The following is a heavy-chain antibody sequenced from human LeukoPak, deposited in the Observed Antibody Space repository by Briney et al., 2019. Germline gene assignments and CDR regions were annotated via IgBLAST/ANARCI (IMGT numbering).Heavy chain of an antibody. Sequence: GGSLRLSCAASVFTFDDYAMHWVRQAPGKGLEWVSLISGDGGRKYYADSVKGRFTISRDNSKNSLYLQMNSLRTEDTALYYCAKAYGSGSSLYYFDYWGQGTLVTVSS. CDR3: AKAYGSGSSLYYFDY. CDR2: ISGDGGRK. V-gene: IGHV3-43*02. J-gene: IGHJ4*02. CDR1: VFTFDDYA. D-gene: IGHD3-10*01.